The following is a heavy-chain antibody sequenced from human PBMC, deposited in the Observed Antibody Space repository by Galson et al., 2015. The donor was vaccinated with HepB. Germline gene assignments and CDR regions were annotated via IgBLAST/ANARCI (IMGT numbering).Heavy chain of an antibody. V-gene: IGHV4-30-4*01. J-gene: IGHJ4*02. CDR1: GGSISNGDYY. CDR2: IFYRGST. CDR3: ARLERNSGSFDY. D-gene: IGHD3-10*01. Sequence: TLSLTCSVSGGSISNGDYYWSWIRQSPGQGLEWIDHIFYRGSTYYKSSLENRVTISVDTSKNHFSLKLNFVTAADTAVYYCARLERNSGSFDYWGQGTLVTVSS.